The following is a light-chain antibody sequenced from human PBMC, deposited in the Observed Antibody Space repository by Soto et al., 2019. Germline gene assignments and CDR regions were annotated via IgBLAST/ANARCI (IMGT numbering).Light chain of an antibody. CDR2: GNS. J-gene: IGLJ1*01. CDR3: QSYDSSLSVLYV. CDR1: SSNIGAGYD. V-gene: IGLV1-40*01. Sequence: QSVLTQPPSVSGAPGQRVTISCTGISSNIGAGYDVHWYQQLPGTAPKLLIYGNSNRPSGVPDRFSGSKSGTSASLAITGLQAEDEADYYCQSYDSSLSVLYVFGTGTKVTVL.